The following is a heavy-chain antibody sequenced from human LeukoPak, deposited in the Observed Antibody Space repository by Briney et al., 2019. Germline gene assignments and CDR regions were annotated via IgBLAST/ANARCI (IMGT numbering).Heavy chain of an antibody. D-gene: IGHD3-9*01. V-gene: IGHV3-30*18. J-gene: IGHJ4*02. CDR2: ISYXGSNK. CDR1: GXXXXXXG. Sequence: GGSLRLSCAAXGXXXXXXGXXXXXXAXXXXLXXVXXISYXGSNKYYADSVKGRFTISRDNSKNTLYLQMNSLRAEDTAVYYCAKDQRYFDWSNFDYWGQGTLVTVSS. CDR3: AKDQRYFDWSNFDY.